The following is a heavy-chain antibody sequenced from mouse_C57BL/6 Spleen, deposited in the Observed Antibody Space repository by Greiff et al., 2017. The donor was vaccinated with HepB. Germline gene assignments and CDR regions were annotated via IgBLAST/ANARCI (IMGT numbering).Heavy chain of an antibody. V-gene: IGHV1-53*01. Sequence: QVQLQQPGTELVKPGASVKLSCKASGYTFTSYWMHWVKQRPGQGLEWIGNINPSNGGTNYNEKLKSKATLTVDKSSSTAYMQLSILTSEDSAVYYCARSDGYYYAMDYWGQGTSVTVSS. CDR2: INPSNGGT. CDR3: ARSDGYYYAMDY. CDR1: GYTFTSYW. J-gene: IGHJ4*01. D-gene: IGHD2-3*01.